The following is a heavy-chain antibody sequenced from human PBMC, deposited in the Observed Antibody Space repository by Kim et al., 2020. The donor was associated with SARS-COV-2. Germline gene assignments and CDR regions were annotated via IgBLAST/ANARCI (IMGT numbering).Heavy chain of an antibody. CDR3: ARGKDILTGYRMYYFDY. Sequence: ASVKVSCKASGYTFTSYAMHWVRQAPGQRLEWMGWINAGNGNTKYSQKFQGRVTITRDTSASTAYMELSSLRSEDTAVYYCARGKDILTGYRMYYFDYWGQGTLVTVSS. D-gene: IGHD3-9*01. CDR2: INAGNGNT. CDR1: GYTFTSYA. J-gene: IGHJ4*02. V-gene: IGHV1-3*01.